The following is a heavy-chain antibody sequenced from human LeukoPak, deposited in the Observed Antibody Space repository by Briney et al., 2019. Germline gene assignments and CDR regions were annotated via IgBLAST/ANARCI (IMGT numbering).Heavy chain of an antibody. J-gene: IGHJ4*02. Sequence: SETLSLTCTASGGSISGYDWSWVRQPAGKGLELIWHIYTSGSSKYNPSLKSGVTMSLDMSKNQFPLTLSSVTAAAAAVYYCAREGARGGWGQGTLVTVSS. CDR1: GGSISGYD. CDR3: AREGARGG. D-gene: IGHD3-10*01. V-gene: IGHV4-4*07. CDR2: IYTSGSS.